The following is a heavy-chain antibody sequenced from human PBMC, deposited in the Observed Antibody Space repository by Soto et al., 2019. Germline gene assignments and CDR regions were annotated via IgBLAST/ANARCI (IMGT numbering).Heavy chain of an antibody. V-gene: IGHV4-59*08. CDR3: ARTVLGPDLLADSFVDYYYYMDV. Sequence: SETLSLTCTVSGGSISNFYWSWIRQPPGKGLEWIGYVYYTGSTSYNPSLKRRVTFSADSSRGQFSLRLKSVTAADTAVYYCARTVLGPDLLADSFVDYYYYMDVWGQGTTVTVSS. J-gene: IGHJ6*03. CDR2: VYYTGST. CDR1: GGSISNFY. D-gene: IGHD3-9*01.